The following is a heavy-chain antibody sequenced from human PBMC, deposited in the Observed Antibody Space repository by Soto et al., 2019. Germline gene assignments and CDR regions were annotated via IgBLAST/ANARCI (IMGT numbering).Heavy chain of an antibody. CDR1: GFTFSSYS. J-gene: IGHJ6*03. D-gene: IGHD2-15*01. V-gene: IGHV3-23*01. Sequence: PGGSLRLSCAASGFTFSSYSMSWVRQAPGKGLEWVSAISGSGGSTYYADSVKGRFTISRDNSKNTLYLQMNSLRAEDTAVYYCATRGGDHSTLIHYYMDVWGKGTTVTVSS. CDR3: ATRGGDHSTLIHYYMDV. CDR2: ISGSGGST.